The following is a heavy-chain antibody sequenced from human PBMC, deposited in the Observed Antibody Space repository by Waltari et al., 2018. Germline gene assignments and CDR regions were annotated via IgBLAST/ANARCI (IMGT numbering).Heavy chain of an antibody. Sequence: QVQLQESGPGLVEPSETLSLTCAVSGYPISSGYYWGWIRQPPGKGLEWIGSIYRTGSTYYNPSLKSRVTISVDTSKNQFSLRLSSVTAADTAVYFCARGGFDSNWYFDLWGRGTPVSVSS. CDR3: ARGGFDSNWYFDL. J-gene: IGHJ2*01. V-gene: IGHV4-38-2*01. CDR2: IYRTGST. CDR1: GYPISSGYY. D-gene: IGHD3-22*01.